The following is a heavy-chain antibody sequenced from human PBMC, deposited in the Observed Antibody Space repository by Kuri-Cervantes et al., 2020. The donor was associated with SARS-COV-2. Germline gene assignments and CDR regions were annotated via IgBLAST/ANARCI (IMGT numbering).Heavy chain of an antibody. V-gene: IGHV4-34*01. CDR2: INHTGTA. CDR1: GGPLIGYY. D-gene: IGHD3-3*01. Sequence: GSLRLSCDVLGGPLIGYYWNWVRRPPGKGLEWIGGINHTGTADDNPSLRGRVTISVDTSKNQFSLKLSSVTAADTAVYYCVKGGARITNSGVVIANWFDPWGQGTLVTVSS. CDR3: VKGGARITNSGVVIANWFDP. J-gene: IGHJ5*02.